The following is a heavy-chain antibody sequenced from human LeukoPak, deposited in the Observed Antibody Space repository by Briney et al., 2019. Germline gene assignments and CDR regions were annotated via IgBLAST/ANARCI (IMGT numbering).Heavy chain of an antibody. V-gene: IGHV3-11*01. CDR3: ARYSGYDSRYFDY. J-gene: IGHJ4*02. CDR1: GFTFSDYY. Sequence: GGSLRLSCAASGFTFSDYYMSWIRQAPGKGLEWVSYISSGGTTIYYADSVEGRFTISRDNAKNSLYLQMNSLRGEDTAVYYCARYSGYDSRYFDYWGQGTLVTVSS. CDR2: ISSGGTTI. D-gene: IGHD5-12*01.